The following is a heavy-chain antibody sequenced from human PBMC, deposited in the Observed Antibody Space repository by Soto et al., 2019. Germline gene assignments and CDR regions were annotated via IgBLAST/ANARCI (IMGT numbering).Heavy chain of an antibody. V-gene: IGHV1-3*01. Sequence: QVQLVQSGAEVKKPGASVKVSCKASGYTFTSYAMHWVRQAPGQRLEWMGWINAGNGNTKYSQKFQGRVTITRDTSESTAYMELSSLRSEDTAVYYCARERITMVRGGFDPWGQGTLVTVSS. CDR3: ARERITMVRGGFDP. CDR2: INAGNGNT. CDR1: GYTFTSYA. D-gene: IGHD3-10*01. J-gene: IGHJ5*02.